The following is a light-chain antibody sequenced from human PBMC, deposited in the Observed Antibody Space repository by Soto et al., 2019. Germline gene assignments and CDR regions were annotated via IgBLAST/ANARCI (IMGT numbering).Light chain of an antibody. CDR3: SSYAGSNILYV. J-gene: IGLJ1*01. CDR2: EVS. CDR1: SSDVGGYNY. V-gene: IGLV2-8*01. Sequence: TSSDVGGYNYVSWYQQHPGKAPKLMIYEVSKRPSGVPDRFSGSKSGNTASLTVSGLQAEDEADYYCSSYAGSNILYVLGTGPKVTVL.